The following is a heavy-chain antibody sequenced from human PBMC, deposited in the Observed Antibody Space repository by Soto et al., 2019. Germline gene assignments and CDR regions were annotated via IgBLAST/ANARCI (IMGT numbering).Heavy chain of an antibody. J-gene: IGHJ6*02. CDR2: ISGSGGST. V-gene: IGHV3-23*01. D-gene: IGHD3-3*01. CDR1: GFTFSSYA. CDR3: VKDAHYDFWSGYYGMDV. Sequence: GGSLRLSCAASGFTFSSYAMSWVRQAPGKGLEWVSAISGSGGSTYYADSVKGRFTISRDNSKNTLYLQMNSLRAEDTAVYYCVKDAHYDFWSGYYGMDVWGQGTTVTVSS.